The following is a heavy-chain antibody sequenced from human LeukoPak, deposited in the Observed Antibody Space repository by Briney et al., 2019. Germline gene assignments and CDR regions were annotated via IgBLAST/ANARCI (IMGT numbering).Heavy chain of an antibody. J-gene: IGHJ4*02. Sequence: ASVKVSCKASGYTFTSFDINWVRQATGQGLEWMVWMNPNSGNTGYAQKFQGRVAITRNTSIYTAYMELSSLRSEDTAVYYCARVHSGSYPFDYWGQGTLVTVSS. D-gene: IGHD1-26*01. CDR1: GYTFTSFD. CDR2: MNPNSGNT. CDR3: ARVHSGSYPFDY. V-gene: IGHV1-8*03.